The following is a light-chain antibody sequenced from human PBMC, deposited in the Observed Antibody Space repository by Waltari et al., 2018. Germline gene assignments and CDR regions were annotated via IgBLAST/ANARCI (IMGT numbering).Light chain of an antibody. J-gene: IGLJ3*02. CDR3: AAWDDSLNGHWV. CDR2: RSD. Sequence: QSVLTQPPSASGTPGQRVPISCSGRASNIGHNLVHWYQPLPGKAPQLIIYRSDQRPSGVPDRVSGSKSGTSGSLAISGLQSEDEADYYCAAWDDSLNGHWVFGGGTKVTVL. V-gene: IGLV1-44*01. CDR1: ASNIGHNL.